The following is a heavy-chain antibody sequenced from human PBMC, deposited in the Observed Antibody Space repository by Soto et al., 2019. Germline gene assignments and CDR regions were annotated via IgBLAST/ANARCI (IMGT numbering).Heavy chain of an antibody. D-gene: IGHD3-10*01. CDR2: IIPMFGSA. J-gene: IGHJ6*02. CDR1: GGSFSSFA. CDR3: ARQWFGELLTYYYGMDV. V-gene: IGHV1-69*05. Sequence: SVKVSCKASGGSFSSFAFSWVRQAPGQGLEWMGGIIPMFGSANYAQKLQGRVTMTTDTSTSTAYMELRSLRSDDTAVYYCARQWFGELLTYYYGMDVWGQGTTVTVSS.